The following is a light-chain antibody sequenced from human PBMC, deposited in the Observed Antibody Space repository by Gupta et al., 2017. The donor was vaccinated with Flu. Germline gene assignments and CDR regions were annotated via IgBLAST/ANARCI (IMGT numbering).Light chain of an antibody. CDR3: QQYGTSPVT. V-gene: IGKV3-20*01. J-gene: IGKJ2*01. Sequence: EIVLTQSPGTLSLSPGERVTLSCRASQSVSNSYLAWHQQKPGQAPRLLIYGASSRASGIPDRFSGSGSGADFTLTISRLEPEDFAVYYCQQYGTSPVTFGQGTKLEIK. CDR1: QSVSNSY. CDR2: GAS.